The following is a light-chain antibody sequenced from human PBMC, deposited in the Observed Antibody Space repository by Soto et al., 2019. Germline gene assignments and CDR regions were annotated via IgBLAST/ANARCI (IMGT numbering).Light chain of an antibody. J-gene: IGLJ1*01. V-gene: IGLV2-23*01. CDR3: HSAAGETVQV. CDR1: SSDVGSYNF. CDR2: EGT. Sequence: QSVLTQPASVSASPGQSITIPCTGTSSDVGSYNFVSWLQQHPDKVPKLLIYEGTKRPSGLSDRFSDSKSGNTDSLTIYGLQAEDGADYYCHSAAGETVQVLGTGTKLTV.